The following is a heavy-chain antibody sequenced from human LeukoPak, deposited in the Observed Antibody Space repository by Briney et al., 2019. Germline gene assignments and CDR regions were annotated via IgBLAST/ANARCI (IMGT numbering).Heavy chain of an antibody. Sequence: QPGRSLGLSCAASGFTFSSYGMHWVRQAPGKGLEWVAVIWYDGSNKYYADSVKGRFTISRDNSKNTLYLQMNSLRAEDTAVYYCAKQISSGYYYDLDYWGQGTLVTVSS. D-gene: IGHD3-22*01. CDR2: IWYDGSNK. V-gene: IGHV3-33*06. CDR3: AKQISSGYYYDLDY. J-gene: IGHJ4*02. CDR1: GFTFSSYG.